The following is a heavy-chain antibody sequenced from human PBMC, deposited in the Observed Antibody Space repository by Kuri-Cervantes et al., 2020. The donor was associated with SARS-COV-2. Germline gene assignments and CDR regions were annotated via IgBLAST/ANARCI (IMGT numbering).Heavy chain of an antibody. CDR3: ATEGYSIIIWAFAH. CDR1: GYTFTGYY. CDR2: INPNSGGA. Sequence: ASVKVSCKASGYTFTGYYMHWVRQAPGQGLEWMGWINPNSGGANYAQKFQGRVTMTRDTSISTAYMELSRLRSEDTAVYYCATEGYSIIIWAFAHRGQGTKVTVSS. J-gene: IGHJ3*01. V-gene: IGHV1-2*02. D-gene: IGHD3-22*01.